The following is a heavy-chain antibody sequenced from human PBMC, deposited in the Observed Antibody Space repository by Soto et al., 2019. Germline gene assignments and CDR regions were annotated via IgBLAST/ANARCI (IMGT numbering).Heavy chain of an antibody. CDR3: ARGAGPGMIVAQGAFDI. V-gene: IGHV1-69*06. D-gene: IGHD3-22*01. J-gene: IGHJ3*02. CDR2: IIPIFGTA. Sequence: QVQLVQSGAEVKKPGSSVKVSCKASGGTFSSYAISWVRQAPGQGLEWMGGIIPIFGTANYAQKFQGRVTITADKSTSTAYMELSSLRSEDTAVYYCARGAGPGMIVAQGAFDIWGQGTMVTVSS. CDR1: GGTFSSYA.